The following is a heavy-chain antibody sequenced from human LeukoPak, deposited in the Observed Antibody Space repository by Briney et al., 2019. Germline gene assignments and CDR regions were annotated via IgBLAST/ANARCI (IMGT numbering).Heavy chain of an antibody. D-gene: IGHD3-10*01. J-gene: IGHJ6*02. CDR2: IYSGGDT. CDR1: GFTFSRYW. CDR3: ARDHITMIRGVSYYFYGMDV. Sequence: PGGSLRLSCAASGFTFSRYWMSWVRQAPGKGPEWVAIIYSGGDTFYADSVKGRFTISRDSTKNTLFLQMISLRAEDTAVYYCARDHITMIRGVSYYFYGMDVWGQGTTVTVSS. V-gene: IGHV3-53*01.